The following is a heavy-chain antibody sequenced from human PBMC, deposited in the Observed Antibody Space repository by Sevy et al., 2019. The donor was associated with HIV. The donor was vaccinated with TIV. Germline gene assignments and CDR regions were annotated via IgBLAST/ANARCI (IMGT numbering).Heavy chain of an antibody. V-gene: IGHV3-23*01. D-gene: IGHD6-13*01. CDR3: AKDRGMGAAAGLFDY. J-gene: IGHJ4*02. CDR1: RFTFSTYA. CDR2: ISGPGALT. Sequence: GGSLRLSCAASRFTFSTYAIHWVRQAPGKGLEWVSSISGPGALTYYADSVKGRFTISRDNSKNTLYLQMNSLRAEDTAVYYCAKDRGMGAAAGLFDYWGQGTLVTVSS.